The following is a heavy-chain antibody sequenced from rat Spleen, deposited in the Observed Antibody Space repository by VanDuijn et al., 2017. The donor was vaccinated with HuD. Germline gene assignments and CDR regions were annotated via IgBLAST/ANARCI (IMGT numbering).Heavy chain of an antibody. D-gene: IGHD1-10*01. CDR2: ISSGGGNT. CDR3: LGHGLYNNYGWFGY. Sequence: EVQLVESGGGLVQPGRSLKLSCAASGFTFSDYYMAWVRQAPTKGLEWVAYISSGGGNTYYRDSVKGQFTIPRDNAKSTLYLQMDSLRSEYTATYYRLGHGLYNNYGWFGYWGEGTLVTVSS. V-gene: IGHV5-25*01. J-gene: IGHJ3*01. CDR1: GFTFSDYY.